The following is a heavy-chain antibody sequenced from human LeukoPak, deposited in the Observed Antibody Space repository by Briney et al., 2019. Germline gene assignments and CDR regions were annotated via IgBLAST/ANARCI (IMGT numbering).Heavy chain of an antibody. D-gene: IGHD2-2*01. Sequence: GGSLRLSCGASGFSFSLYGMHWVRQAPGKGLEWVAVISYDGSNKYYADSVKGRFTISRDNSKNTLFLQMNSLRAEDTAVYYCATTTRYCSSTSCYDYYFYYYGMDIWGQGTTATVSS. J-gene: IGHJ6*02. CDR2: ISYDGSNK. CDR3: ATTTRYCSSTSCYDYYFYYYGMDI. V-gene: IGHV3-33*05. CDR1: GFSFSLYG.